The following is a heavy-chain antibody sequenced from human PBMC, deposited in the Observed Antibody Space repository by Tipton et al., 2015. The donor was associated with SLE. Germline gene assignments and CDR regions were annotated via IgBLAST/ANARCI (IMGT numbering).Heavy chain of an antibody. J-gene: IGHJ6*03. CDR1: GGSISGYY. D-gene: IGHD3-3*01. CDR3: ARDLYDFWSGYTPSGAMDV. Sequence: LRPSCTVSGGSISGYYWNWIRQPPGKGLEWVGYINYSGNTNYNPSLKSRVTISVDTSKTHFSLRLNSVTAADTAVYYCARDLYDFWSGYTPSGAMDVWGKGTTVTVSS. CDR2: INYSGNT. V-gene: IGHV4-59*01.